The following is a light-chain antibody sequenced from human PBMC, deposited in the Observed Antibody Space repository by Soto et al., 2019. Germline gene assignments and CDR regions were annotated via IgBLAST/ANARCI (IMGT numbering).Light chain of an antibody. CDR3: CSYAGSSTDVV. J-gene: IGLJ2*01. V-gene: IGLV2-23*01. CDR2: EGS. Sequence: QSALTQPASVSGSPGQSITISCTGTSSDVGSYNLVSWYQQHPGKAPKLMIYEGSKRPSGVSNRFSGSKSGNTASLTISGLQAEDEADYYWCSYAGSSTDVVFGGGTKVTVL. CDR1: SSDVGSYNL.